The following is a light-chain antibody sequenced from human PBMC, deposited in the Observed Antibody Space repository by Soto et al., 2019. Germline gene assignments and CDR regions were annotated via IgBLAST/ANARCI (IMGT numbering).Light chain of an antibody. Sequence: QLVLTQPPSVSGAPGQRVTISCTGSSSNIGAGFDVHWYQQRPGTAPKLLIFGNNNRPSGVPDRFSGSKSGTSASLAITGLQAEDEGDYYCQSYDSTLSDRYVFGTGTKVTVL. CDR2: GNN. CDR3: QSYDSTLSDRYV. CDR1: SSNIGAGFD. J-gene: IGLJ1*01. V-gene: IGLV1-40*01.